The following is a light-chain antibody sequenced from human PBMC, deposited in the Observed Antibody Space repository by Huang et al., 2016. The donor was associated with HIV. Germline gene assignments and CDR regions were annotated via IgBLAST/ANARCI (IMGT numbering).Light chain of an antibody. CDR3: QQYNSYPYT. CDR2: RAS. J-gene: IGKJ2*01. CDR1: QSLSSG. Sequence: DIQMTQSPSTLSASVGDRVTITCRASQSLSSGLAWYQQKPGKAPKVLSYRASKLESGVPSRFSGSGSGTEFTLTISSLQPDDFATYYCQQYNSYPYTFGQGTKLEIK. V-gene: IGKV1-5*03.